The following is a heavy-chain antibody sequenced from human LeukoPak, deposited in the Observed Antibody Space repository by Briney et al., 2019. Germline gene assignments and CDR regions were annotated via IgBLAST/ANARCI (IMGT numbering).Heavy chain of an antibody. V-gene: IGHV3-23*01. CDR1: GFTFSSYG. D-gene: IGHD3-9*01. CDR2: ISASGGST. Sequence: GGSLRLSCAAPGFTFSSYGMSWVRQAPGKGLEWVSTISASGGSTYYADSVKGRFTISRDNSKNTLYLQMNSLRVEDTAVYYCAKGTERYSKNFDYWGQGILVSVSS. J-gene: IGHJ4*02. CDR3: AKGTERYSKNFDY.